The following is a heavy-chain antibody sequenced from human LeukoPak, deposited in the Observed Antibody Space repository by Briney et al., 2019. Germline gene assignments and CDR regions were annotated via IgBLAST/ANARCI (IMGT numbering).Heavy chain of an antibody. D-gene: IGHD1-26*01. CDR1: GGSVSSGSYY. J-gene: IGHJ3*02. V-gene: IGHV4-39*01. Sequence: PSETLSLTCTVSGGSVSSGSYYWGWIRQPPGKGLEWIGSIYYSGSTYYNPSLKSRVTISVDTSKNQFSLKLSSMTAADTAVYYCASAVGDSGSYWAFDIWGQGTMVTVSS. CDR3: ASAVGDSGSYWAFDI. CDR2: IYYSGST.